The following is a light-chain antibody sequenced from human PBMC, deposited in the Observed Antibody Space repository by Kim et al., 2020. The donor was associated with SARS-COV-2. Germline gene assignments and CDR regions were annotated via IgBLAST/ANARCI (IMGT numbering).Light chain of an antibody. J-gene: IGKJ1*01. CDR3: LQYNTYSRT. Sequence: DSQMTQSPSTLSASAGDRVTITCRTSQSISNWLAWYQQKPGKVPKLLIYKASSLETGVPSRFSGSGSGTEFTLTISSLQPDDFATYYCLQYNTYSRTFGQGTKVDIK. V-gene: IGKV1-5*03. CDR1: QSISNW. CDR2: KAS.